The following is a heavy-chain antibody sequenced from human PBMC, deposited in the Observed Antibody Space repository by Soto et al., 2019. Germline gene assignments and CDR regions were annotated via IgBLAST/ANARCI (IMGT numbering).Heavy chain of an antibody. CDR1: GFTFSSYG. CDR2: IWYDGSNK. V-gene: IGHV3-33*01. D-gene: IGHD3-9*01. Sequence: PGGSLRLSCAASGFTFSSYGMHWVRQAPGKGLEWVAVIWYDGSNKYYADSVKGRFTISRDNSKNTLYLQMNSLRAEDTAVYYCARAGVFHYYDILTGYYGPSNYYGMDVWGQGTTVTVSS. J-gene: IGHJ6*02. CDR3: ARAGVFHYYDILTGYYGPSNYYGMDV.